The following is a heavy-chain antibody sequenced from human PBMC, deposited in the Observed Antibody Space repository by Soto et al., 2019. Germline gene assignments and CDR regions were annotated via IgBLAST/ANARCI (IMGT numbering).Heavy chain of an antibody. J-gene: IGHJ6*02. CDR3: AKGQKHGRYYYFAMDV. CDR1: GFSFSSYA. V-gene: IGHV3-23*01. Sequence: GGSLRLSCAASGFSFSSYAMSWVRQAPGKGLEWVSAISDSGGSTYYADSVQGRFTISRDNSKNTLNLKMNSLRAEDTAIYYCAKGQKHGRYYYFAMDVWGQGNTVTVSS. CDR2: ISDSGGST.